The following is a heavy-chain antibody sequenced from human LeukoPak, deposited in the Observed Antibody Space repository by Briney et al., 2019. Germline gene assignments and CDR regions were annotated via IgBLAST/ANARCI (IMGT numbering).Heavy chain of an antibody. Sequence: PGGSLRLSCAASGFTFSSYEMNWVRQAPGKGLEWVSYISSSGSTIYYADSVKGRFTISRYNAKNSLYLQMNSLRAEDTAVYYCARVNSGWYRNWFDPWGQGTLVTVSS. CDR3: ARVNSGWYRNWFDP. CDR2: ISSSGSTI. D-gene: IGHD6-19*01. CDR1: GFTFSSYE. J-gene: IGHJ5*02. V-gene: IGHV3-48*03.